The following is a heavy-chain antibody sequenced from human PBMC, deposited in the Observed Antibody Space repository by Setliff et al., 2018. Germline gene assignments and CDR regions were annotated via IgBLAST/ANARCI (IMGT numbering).Heavy chain of an antibody. V-gene: IGHV4-39*07. J-gene: IGHJ4*02. CDR2: IYYSGST. D-gene: IGHD5-18*01. Sequence: PPGKGLEWIGSIYYSGSTYYNPSLKSRVTISVDTSKNQFSLKLSSVTAADTAVYYCARGRGYSYVGITYYFDYWGQGTLVTVSS. CDR3: ARGRGYSYVGITYYFDY.